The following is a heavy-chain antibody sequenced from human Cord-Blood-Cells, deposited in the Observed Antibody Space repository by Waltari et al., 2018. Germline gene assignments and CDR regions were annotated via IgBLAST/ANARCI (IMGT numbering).Heavy chain of an antibody. J-gene: IGHJ3*02. CDR2: INHSGST. CDR1: GGSFSGYY. V-gene: IGHV4-34*01. D-gene: IGHD5-12*01. CDR3: ARSDIVATLDAFDI. Sequence: QAQLQQWGAGLLKPSETLSLTCAVYGGSFSGYYWSWIRQPPGKGLEWIGEINHSGSTNYNPSLKSRVTISVDTSKNQFSLKLSSVTAADTAVYYCARSDIVATLDAFDIWGQGTMVTVSS.